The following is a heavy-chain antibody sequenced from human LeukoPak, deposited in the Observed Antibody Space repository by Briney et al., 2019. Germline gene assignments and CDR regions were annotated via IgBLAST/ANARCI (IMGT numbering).Heavy chain of an antibody. D-gene: IGHD6-19*01. Sequence: ASVKVSCKASGYTFTSYDIDWVRQATGPGLEWMGWMNPNSGNTGYAQKFQGRVTITRNTSISTAYMELSSLRSEDTAVYYCARAGIRESSGWHWYFDLWGRGTLVTVSS. CDR1: GYTFTSYD. V-gene: IGHV1-8*03. CDR3: ARAGIRESSGWHWYFDL. CDR2: MNPNSGNT. J-gene: IGHJ2*01.